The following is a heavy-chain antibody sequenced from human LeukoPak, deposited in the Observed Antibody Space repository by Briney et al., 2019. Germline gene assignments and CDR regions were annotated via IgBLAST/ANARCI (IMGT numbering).Heavy chain of an antibody. V-gene: IGHV3-7*01. CDR3: ARLGARQMLEY. D-gene: IGHD4-17*01. CDR2: IKQDGGQI. CDR1: EFTFSSYW. Sequence: GGSLRLSCAASEFTFSSYWMSWVRQAPGKGLEWVANIKQDGGQIYYLDSVKGRSTVSRDNAKNSLYLQMNSLRAEDTAVYYCARLGARQMLEYWGQGTLVTVSS. J-gene: IGHJ4*02.